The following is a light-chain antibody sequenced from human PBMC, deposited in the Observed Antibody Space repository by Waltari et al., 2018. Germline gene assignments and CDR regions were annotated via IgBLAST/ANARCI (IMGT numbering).Light chain of an antibody. CDR2: KAS. CDR1: QSISDW. CDR3: QHYETYTWT. J-gene: IGKJ1*01. Sequence: IQLTQSPSTLSASVGDRVTITCRASQSISDWLAWYQQKPGKAPDLLIYKASSLESGVPSRFSGSGSGTEFTLTISSLQPDDFATYYCQHYETYTWTFGQGTKVEIK. V-gene: IGKV1-5*03.